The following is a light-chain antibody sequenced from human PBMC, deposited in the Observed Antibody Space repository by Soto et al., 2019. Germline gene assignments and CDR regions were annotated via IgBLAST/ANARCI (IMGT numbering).Light chain of an antibody. J-gene: IGLJ1*01. CDR1: KNDIGVYDF. V-gene: IGLV2-8*01. CDR3: KSYAGSNDYV. CDR2: EVV. Sequence: QSALTQPPSASGSPGQSVTISCTGTKNDIGVYDFVSWYQHHPGKAPRLIIYEVVQRPSGVPDRFSGSKSGNTASLTVSGLQAAHEADYFCKSYAGSNDYVFGSGTKVTVL.